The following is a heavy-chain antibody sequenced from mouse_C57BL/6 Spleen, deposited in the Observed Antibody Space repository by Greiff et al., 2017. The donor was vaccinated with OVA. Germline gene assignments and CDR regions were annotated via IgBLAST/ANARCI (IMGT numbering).Heavy chain of an antibody. J-gene: IGHJ1*03. V-gene: IGHV1-53*01. Sequence: QVQLKQPGTELVKPGASVKLSCKASGYTFTSYWMHWVKQRPGQGLEWIGNINPSNGGTNYNEKFKSKATLTVDKSSSTAYMQLSSLTSEDSAVYYCAAGDYDGYWYFDVWGTGTTVTVSS. D-gene: IGHD2-4*01. CDR1: GYTFTSYW. CDR2: INPSNGGT. CDR3: AAGDYDGYWYFDV.